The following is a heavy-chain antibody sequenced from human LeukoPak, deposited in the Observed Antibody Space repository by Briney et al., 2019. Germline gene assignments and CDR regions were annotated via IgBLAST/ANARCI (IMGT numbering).Heavy chain of an antibody. D-gene: IGHD6-19*01. J-gene: IGHJ5*02. CDR2: IKQDGSEI. V-gene: IGHV3-7*01. CDR3: ARGSGWYLP. Sequence: GGSLRLSCAASGFTFSNYWMTWVRQAPGKGLERVANIKQDGSEIKYVDSVKGRFTISRDNAKNSLYLQMNSLRVEDTGVYYCARGSGWYLPWGQGTLVTVSS. CDR1: GFTFSNYW.